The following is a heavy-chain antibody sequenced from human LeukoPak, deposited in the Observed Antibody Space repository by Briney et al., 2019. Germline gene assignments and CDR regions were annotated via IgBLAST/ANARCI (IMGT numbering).Heavy chain of an antibody. CDR1: GFTFSRYW. Sequence: GGSLRLSCAVSGFTFSRYWMTWVRQAPGKGLEWVANMKEDGSEIYYADSVKGRFTISRDNAKNTLYLQMNSLRAEDTAVYYCAKDGNPGGGSYIVDAFDIWGQGTMVTVSS. V-gene: IGHV3-7*01. D-gene: IGHD1-26*01. J-gene: IGHJ3*02. CDR2: MKEDGSEI. CDR3: AKDGNPGGGSYIVDAFDI.